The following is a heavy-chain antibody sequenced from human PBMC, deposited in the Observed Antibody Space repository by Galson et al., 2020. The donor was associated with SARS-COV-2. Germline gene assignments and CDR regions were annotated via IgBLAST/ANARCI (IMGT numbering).Heavy chain of an antibody. CDR1: GFSFSNYS. CDR2: IKQDGSEK. V-gene: IGHV3-7*01. CDR3: ARGSIYYDFWSGRAEYFQH. Sequence: GGSLRLSCKGSGFSFSNYSMNWVGQAPGKGLEWVANIKQDGSEKFYVESVKGRFTVSRDNTQNSLYLQMNNLRVEDTAVYFCARGSIYYDFWSGRAEYFQHWGQGTLVTLSS. J-gene: IGHJ1*01. D-gene: IGHD3-3*01.